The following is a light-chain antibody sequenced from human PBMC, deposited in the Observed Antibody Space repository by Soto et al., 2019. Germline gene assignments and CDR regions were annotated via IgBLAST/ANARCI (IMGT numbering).Light chain of an antibody. CDR2: AAS. V-gene: IGKV1-39*01. J-gene: IGKJ2*01. CDR3: QQSYSTPPMHT. Sequence: DIQMTQSPSSLSASVGDRVTITCRASQSISSYLNWYQQKPGKDPKLLIYAASSLQSGVTSRFRGSGSGTDCTLTISNLQPEDFATYYCQQSYSTPPMHTFGQGTKLEIK. CDR1: QSISSY.